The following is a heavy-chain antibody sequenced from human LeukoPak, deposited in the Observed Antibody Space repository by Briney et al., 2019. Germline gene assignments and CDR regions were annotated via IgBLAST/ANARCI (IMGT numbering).Heavy chain of an antibody. CDR1: GFTFSSYG. J-gene: IGHJ4*02. CDR2: IRYDGSNK. V-gene: IGHV3-30*02. D-gene: IGHD5-24*01. Sequence: PGGSLRLSCAASGFTFSSYGMYWVRQASGKGLEWVAFIRYDGSNKYYADSVKGRFTISRDNSKNTLYLQMNSLRAEDTAVYYCATPGGLQFLPVDYWGQGTLVTVSS. CDR3: ATPGGLQFLPVDY.